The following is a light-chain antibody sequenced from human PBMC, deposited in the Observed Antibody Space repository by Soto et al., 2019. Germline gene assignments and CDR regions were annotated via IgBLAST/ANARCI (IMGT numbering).Light chain of an antibody. CDR2: DVT. CDR3: CSYAGSDYF. V-gene: IGLV2-11*01. Sequence: QAALTHPRSLSWSPGHAVTVSCPGTSRDVAVYSYVSWFQQHPGKAPQLLIYDVTKRPSGVPDRFSGSKSGNTAALTISGLQAEDEADYYCCSYAGSDYFFGTGTKV. J-gene: IGLJ1*01. CDR1: SRDVAVYSY.